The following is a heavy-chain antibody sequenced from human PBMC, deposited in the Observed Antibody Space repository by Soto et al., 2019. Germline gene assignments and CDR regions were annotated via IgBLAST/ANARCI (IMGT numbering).Heavy chain of an antibody. J-gene: IGHJ3*02. Sequence: SVKVSFKASGFTFTSSAVQWVRQARGQRLEWIGWIVVGSGNTNYAQKFQERVTITRDMSTSTAYMELSSLRSEDTAVYYCAADRPREPHAFDIWGQGTMVTVSS. D-gene: IGHD1-26*01. CDR3: AADRPREPHAFDI. V-gene: IGHV1-58*01. CDR1: GFTFTSSA. CDR2: IVVGSGNT.